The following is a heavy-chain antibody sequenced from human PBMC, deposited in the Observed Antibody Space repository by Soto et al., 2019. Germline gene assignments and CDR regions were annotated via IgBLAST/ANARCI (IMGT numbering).Heavy chain of an antibody. J-gene: IGHJ3*01. CDR3: ARHQGSGWRFNALDF. D-gene: IGHD6-19*01. CDR2: IIPMFDTA. CDR1: GGTFGRNA. V-gene: IGHV1-69*01. Sequence: QVVLVQSGAEVKNPGSSVKVSCKASGGTFGRNAINWVRQAPGQGLEWMGGIIPMFDTANHAQKFRDRIMITADESTNTAYLELKDLRSEDTAIYYCARHQGSGWRFNALDFWGQGTMVTVSS.